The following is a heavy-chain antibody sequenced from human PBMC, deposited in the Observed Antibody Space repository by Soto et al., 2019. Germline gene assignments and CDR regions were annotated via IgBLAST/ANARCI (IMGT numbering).Heavy chain of an antibody. V-gene: IGHV3-64*01. J-gene: IGHJ4*02. Sequence: EVQLVESGGGLVQPGGSLRLSCAASGFTFSNYPMHWVRQAPGKGLEYVSAISSNGGSTYYANSVKGRFTISRDNSKNTLYLQMGSLRGEDMAVYYCARDLYTDRISVAVCWGQGTLVTVSS. CDR1: GFTFSNYP. CDR2: ISSNGGST. D-gene: IGHD6-19*01. CDR3: ARDLYTDRISVAVC.